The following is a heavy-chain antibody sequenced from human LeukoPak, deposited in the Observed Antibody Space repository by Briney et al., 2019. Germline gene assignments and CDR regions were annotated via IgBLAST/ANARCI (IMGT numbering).Heavy chain of an antibody. CDR2: MRPKKSDT. Sequence: ASVKVSCKASGYSFSTYDINWVRQAPGQGLEWLGWMRPKKSDTGYARKFQDRVTLTWNISTDTAHMELNSLTPEDTAVYFCAGGPPEDTSSGYWGQGTLVTVSS. J-gene: IGHJ4*02. CDR3: AGGPPEDTSSGY. V-gene: IGHV1-8*01. D-gene: IGHD3-22*01. CDR1: GYSFSTYD.